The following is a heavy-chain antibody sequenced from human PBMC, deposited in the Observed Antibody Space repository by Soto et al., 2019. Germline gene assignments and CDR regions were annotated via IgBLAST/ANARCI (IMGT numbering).Heavy chain of an antibody. Sequence: QITLKESGHTLVKPTQTLTLTCTFSGFSVGGSGVGVGWIRQPPGKALEWLGVIYWDDDKRYSSSLRNRITLTKDSSRNQVVFTLTNMVPEDAGTYYCAHSPDIVSTEAHGGFDICGQGTIVTVS. CDR3: AHSPDIVSTEAHGGFDI. CDR1: GFSVGGSGVG. CDR2: IYWDDDK. V-gene: IGHV2-5*02. J-gene: IGHJ3*02. D-gene: IGHD5-12*01.